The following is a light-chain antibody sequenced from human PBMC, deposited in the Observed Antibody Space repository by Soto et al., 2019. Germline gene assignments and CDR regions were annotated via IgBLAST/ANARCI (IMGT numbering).Light chain of an antibody. Sequence: IVLTQSPATLSLSPGKRATLSCRASQNISNYLIWYQQKPGQAPRLLIYDASSRATGIPDRFSGSGSGTDFTLTISRLEPEDFAVYYCQQYGSSPLTFGGGTKVDIK. CDR1: QNISNY. V-gene: IGKV3-20*01. CDR3: QQYGSSPLT. J-gene: IGKJ4*01. CDR2: DAS.